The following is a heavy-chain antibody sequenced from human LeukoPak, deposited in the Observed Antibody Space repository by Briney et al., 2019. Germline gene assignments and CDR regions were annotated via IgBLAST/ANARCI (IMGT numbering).Heavy chain of an antibody. CDR2: IKQDEIEK. V-gene: IGHV3-7*01. D-gene: IGHD3-10*01. CDR3: ARAGVLWFGESFNDY. Sequence: GGSLRLSCAASGFTFSSYWMSWVRQAPGKGLEWVANIKQDEIEKHYVDSVKGRFTISRDNAKNSLYLQMNSLRAEDTAVYFCARAGVLWFGESFNDYWGQGTLVTVSS. J-gene: IGHJ4*02. CDR1: GFTFSSYW.